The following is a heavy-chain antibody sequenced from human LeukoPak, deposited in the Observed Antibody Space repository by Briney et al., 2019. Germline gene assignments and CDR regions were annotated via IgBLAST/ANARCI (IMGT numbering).Heavy chain of an antibody. CDR3: ARDQRWLQFVWFDP. D-gene: IGHD5-24*01. CDR2: ISSSGSTI. V-gene: IGHV3-48*03. CDR1: GFTFSSYE. J-gene: IGHJ5*02. Sequence: HPGGSLRLSCAASGFTFSSYEMNWVRQAPGKGLEWVSYISSSGSTIYYADSVKGRFTISRDNAKNSLYLQKNSLRAEDTAVYYCARDQRWLQFVWFDPWGQGTLVTVSS.